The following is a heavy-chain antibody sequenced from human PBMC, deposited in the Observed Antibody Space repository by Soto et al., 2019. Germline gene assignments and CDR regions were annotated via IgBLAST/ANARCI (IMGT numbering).Heavy chain of an antibody. CDR2: IKSKTDGGTT. D-gene: IGHD3-22*01. CDR3: TTDAPGVVVITWYY. V-gene: IGHV3-15*07. J-gene: IGHJ4*02. CDR1: GFTFSNAW. Sequence: GGSLRLSCAASGFTFSNAWMNWVRQAPGKGLEWVGRIKSKTDGGTTDYAAPVKGRFTISRDDSKNTLYLQMNSLKTEDTAVYYCTTDAPGVVVITWYYWGQGTLVTVST.